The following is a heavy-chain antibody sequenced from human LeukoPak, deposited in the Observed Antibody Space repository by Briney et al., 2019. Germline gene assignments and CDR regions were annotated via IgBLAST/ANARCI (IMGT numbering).Heavy chain of an antibody. Sequence: GGSLRLSCAASGFTFSDYYMSWIRQAPGKGLEWVSYISSSGSTIYYADSVKGRFTIPRDNAKNSLYLQMNSLRAEDTAVYYCARAPRTYDYVWGSYRPLHLDYWGQGTLVTVSS. V-gene: IGHV3-11*01. CDR1: GFTFSDYY. D-gene: IGHD3-16*02. CDR2: ISSSGSTI. CDR3: ARAPRTYDYVWGSYRPLHLDY. J-gene: IGHJ4*02.